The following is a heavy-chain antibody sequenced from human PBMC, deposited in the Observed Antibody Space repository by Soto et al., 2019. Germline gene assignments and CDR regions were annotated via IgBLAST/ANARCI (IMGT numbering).Heavy chain of an antibody. D-gene: IGHD4-17*01. J-gene: IGHJ4*02. CDR3: ARADYGDYSLRY. CDR2: IYTSGNT. CDR1: GFTVSSFY. V-gene: IGHV3-53*02. Sequence: EVQLVETGGGLIQPGGSLRLSCAASGFTVSSFYMSWVRQAPGKGLEWVSAIYTSGNTYYADSVKGRFTISRDNSKNTLNLHMNSLRAEDTAVYYCARADYGDYSLRYWGQGTLVTVSS.